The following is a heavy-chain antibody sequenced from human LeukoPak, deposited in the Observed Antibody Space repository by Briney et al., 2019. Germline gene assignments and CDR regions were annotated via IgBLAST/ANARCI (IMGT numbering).Heavy chain of an antibody. CDR2: IYYSGST. Sequence: SETLSLTCTVSGGSISSSSYYWGWIRQPPGKGLEWMGSIYYSGSTNYNPSLKSRVTISVDTSKNQFSLKLSSVTAADTAVYYCASRNHTAMGSDYFDYWGQGTLVTVSS. CDR1: GGSISSSSYY. J-gene: IGHJ4*02. CDR3: ASRNHTAMGSDYFDY. D-gene: IGHD5-18*01. V-gene: IGHV4-39*07.